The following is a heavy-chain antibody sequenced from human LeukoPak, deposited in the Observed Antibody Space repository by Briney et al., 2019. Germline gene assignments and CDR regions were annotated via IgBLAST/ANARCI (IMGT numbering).Heavy chain of an antibody. J-gene: IGHJ4*02. V-gene: IGHV4-38-2*02. D-gene: IGHD3-16*01. CDR1: GYSISSGYY. CDR3: ARGTYDRDFDY. Sequence: SETLSLTCTVSGYSISSGYYWTWIRQPPGKGLEWIGSIYHSGSTYNNPSLKSRVTISVDTSKNQFSLKLSSVTAADTAVYYCARGTYDRDFDYWGQGTLVTVSS. CDR2: IYHSGST.